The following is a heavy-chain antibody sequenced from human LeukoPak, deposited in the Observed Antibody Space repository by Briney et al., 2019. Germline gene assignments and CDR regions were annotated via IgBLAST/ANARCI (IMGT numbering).Heavy chain of an antibody. CDR2: IYPSGRS. CDR3: ASFYYGSGLTVDY. V-gene: IGHV4-4*09. D-gene: IGHD3-10*01. Sequence: SETLSLTCTVSGGSISTDYWNWIRQPPGKGLEWIGYIYPSGRSNYSPSLKSRVTISADTSKRQFSLKLTSVTAADTAVYYCASFYYGSGLTVDYWGQGILVTVSS. CDR1: GGSISTDY. J-gene: IGHJ4*02.